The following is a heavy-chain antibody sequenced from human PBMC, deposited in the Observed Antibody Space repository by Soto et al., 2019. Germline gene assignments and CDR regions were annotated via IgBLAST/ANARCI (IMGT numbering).Heavy chain of an antibody. CDR2: IYSGGST. J-gene: IGHJ4*02. V-gene: IGHV3-53*04. D-gene: IGHD2-15*01. CDR3: ARGFRYCSGGSCYDY. Sequence: EVQLVESGGGLVQPGGSLRLSCAASGFTVSSNYMSWVRQAPGKGLEWVSVIYSGGSTYYADSVKGRFTISRHNSKNTLYLQMNSLRAEDTVVYYCARGFRYCSGGSCYDYWGQGTLVTVSS. CDR1: GFTVSSNY.